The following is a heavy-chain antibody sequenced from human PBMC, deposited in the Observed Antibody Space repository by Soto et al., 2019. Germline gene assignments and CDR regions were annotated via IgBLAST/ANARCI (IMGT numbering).Heavy chain of an antibody. D-gene: IGHD6-6*01. CDR2: ISSSSSTI. CDR1: GFTFSSYS. Sequence: GGSLRLSCAASGFTFSSYSMNWVRQAPGKGLEWVSYISSSSSTIYYAASVKGRFTISRDNAKNSLYLQMNSLRDEDTAVYYCARDRSPIAARPGYYGMDVWGQGTTVTVSS. CDR3: ARDRSPIAARPGYYGMDV. V-gene: IGHV3-48*02. J-gene: IGHJ6*02.